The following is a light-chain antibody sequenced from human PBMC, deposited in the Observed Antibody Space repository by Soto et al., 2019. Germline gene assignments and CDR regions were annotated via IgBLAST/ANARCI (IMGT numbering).Light chain of an antibody. J-gene: IGKJ1*01. Sequence: VVTQSPATLSVFPGETATLSCRARQSVSSDLDWYQQRPGQAPRLLIYGASTMATGIPARFRGSGSGTEFMLTISSLQSEDFATYYCQQYNTWHPKMAFGRGTKVEIK. V-gene: IGKV3-15*01. CDR3: QQYNTWHPKMA. CDR2: GAS. CDR1: QSVSSD.